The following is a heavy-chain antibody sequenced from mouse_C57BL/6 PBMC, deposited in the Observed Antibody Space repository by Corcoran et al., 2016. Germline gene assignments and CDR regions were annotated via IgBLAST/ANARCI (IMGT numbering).Heavy chain of an antibody. CDR1: GFSLSTFGMG. V-gene: IGHV8-8*01. D-gene: IGHD1-1*01. J-gene: IGHJ4*01. CDR2: IWWDDDK. Sequence: QVTLKESGPGILQPSQTLSLTCSFSGFSLSTFGMGVGWIRQPSGKGLEWLAHIWWDDDKYYNPALKSRLTISKDTSKNQVFLKIANVDTADTATYYCARMTVITTVVDYAMDYWGQGTSVTVSS. CDR3: ARMTVITTVVDYAMDY.